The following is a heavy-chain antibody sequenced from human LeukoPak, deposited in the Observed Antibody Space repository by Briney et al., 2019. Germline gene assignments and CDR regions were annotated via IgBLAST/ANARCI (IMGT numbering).Heavy chain of an antibody. CDR1: GFTFNGYY. CDR3: ASAVPAIVIPQNSFDI. J-gene: IGHJ3*02. CDR2: IHPYSGGS. V-gene: IGHV1-2*06. D-gene: IGHD1-26*01. Sequence: GASVKVSCKASGFTFNGYYVHWVRQAPGQGLEWMGRIHPYSGGSNSAQKFQGRVTMARDMSINTVYMELSGLRSDDTALYYCASAVPAIVIPQNSFDIWGPGTMVTVSS.